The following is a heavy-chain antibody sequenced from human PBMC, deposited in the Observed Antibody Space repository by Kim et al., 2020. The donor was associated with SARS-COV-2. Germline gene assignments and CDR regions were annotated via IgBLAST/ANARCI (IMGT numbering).Heavy chain of an antibody. J-gene: IGHJ4*02. CDR3: ARSDIGDYYDSSGYPPDY. CDR2: ISAYNGNT. Sequence: ASVKVSCKASGYTFTSYGISWERQAPGQGLEWMGWISAYNGNTNYAQKLQGRVTMTTDTSTSTAYMELRSLRSDDTAVYYCARSDIGDYYDSSGYPPDYWGQGTLVTVSS. V-gene: IGHV1-18*04. D-gene: IGHD3-22*01. CDR1: GYTFTSYG.